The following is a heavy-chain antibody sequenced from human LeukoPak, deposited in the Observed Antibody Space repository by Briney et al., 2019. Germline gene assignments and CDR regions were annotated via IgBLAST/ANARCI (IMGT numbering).Heavy chain of an antibody. D-gene: IGHD5-24*01. J-gene: IGHJ3*02. V-gene: IGHV4-59*01. CDR2: IYYSGST. CDR3: ARLPQGVRDGYNWRRIGAFDI. Sequence: SETLSLTCAVYGGSFSSYYWSWIRQPPGKGLEWIGYIYYSGSTNYNPSLKSRVTISVDTSKNQFSLKLSSVTAADTAVYYCARLPQGVRDGYNWRRIGAFDIWGQGTMVTVSS. CDR1: GGSFSSYY.